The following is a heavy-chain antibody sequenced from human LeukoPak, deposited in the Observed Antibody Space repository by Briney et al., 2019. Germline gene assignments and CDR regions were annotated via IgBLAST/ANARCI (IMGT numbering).Heavy chain of an antibody. CDR1: GFTFSSYW. J-gene: IGHJ6*03. CDR2: IKQDGSEK. D-gene: IGHD3-3*01. V-gene: IGHV3-7*01. CDR3: ARYDFWSGYYTYYYYMDV. Sequence: GGSLRLSCAASGFTFSSYWMSWVRQAPGKGLEWVANIKQDGSEKYYVDSVKGRFTISRDNAKNSLYLQMNSLRAEDTAVYYCARYDFWSGYYTYYYYMDVWGKGTTVTVSS.